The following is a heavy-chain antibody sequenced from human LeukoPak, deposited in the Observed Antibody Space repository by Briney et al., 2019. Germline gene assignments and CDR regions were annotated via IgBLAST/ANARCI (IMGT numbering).Heavy chain of an antibody. J-gene: IGHJ4*02. CDR3: ALLAVASDFDY. D-gene: IGHD6-19*01. V-gene: IGHV3-48*03. Sequence: GGSLRLSCAVSGFPFSIYEMNWVRQAPGKGLEWVSNIGSSGTTIYYADSVKGRFSISRDNAKNSLYLQMDSLRVEDTAVYYCALLAVASDFDYWGQGALVTVSS. CDR1: GFPFSIYE. CDR2: IGSSGTTI.